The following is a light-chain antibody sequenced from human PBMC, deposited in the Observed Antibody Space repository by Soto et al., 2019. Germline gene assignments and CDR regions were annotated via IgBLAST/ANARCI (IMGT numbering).Light chain of an antibody. CDR1: QSVSSK. CDR2: GAS. J-gene: IGKJ5*01. V-gene: IGKV3-15*01. Sequence: EIVMTQSPATLSVSPGERATLSCRASQSVSSKLAWYQQKLGQAPRLLIHGASTRATGIPARFSGSGSGTEFTLTISSLEPEDFAVYYCQQRSNWPRSVTFGQGTRLEIK. CDR3: QQRSNWPRSVT.